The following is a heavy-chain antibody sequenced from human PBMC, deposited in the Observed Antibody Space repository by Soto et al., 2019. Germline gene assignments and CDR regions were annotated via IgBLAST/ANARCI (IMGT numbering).Heavy chain of an antibody. V-gene: IGHV4-4*02. Sequence: SETLSLTCAVSGGSISSSNWWSWVRQPPGKGLEWIGEIYHSGSTNYNPSLKSRVTISVDKSKNQFSLKLSSVTAADTAVYYCARADYGSGSTTGDYWGQGTLVTVSS. CDR1: GGSISSSNW. J-gene: IGHJ4*02. CDR2: IYHSGST. CDR3: ARADYGSGSTTGDY. D-gene: IGHD3-10*01.